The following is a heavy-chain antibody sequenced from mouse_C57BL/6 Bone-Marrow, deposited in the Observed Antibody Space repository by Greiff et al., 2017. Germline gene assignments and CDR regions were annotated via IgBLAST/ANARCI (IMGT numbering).Heavy chain of an antibody. Sequence: QVQLQQPGAELVRPGTSVKLSCKASGYTFTSYWMHWVKQRPGQGLEWIGVIDPSDSYTNYNQKFKGKATLTVGTSSSTAYRQLSSLTSEDSAVYYCARRYDGYLAWFAYWGQGTLVTGAA. V-gene: IGHV1-59*01. CDR1: GYTFTSYW. CDR3: ARRYDGYLAWFAY. J-gene: IGHJ3*01. D-gene: IGHD2-3*01. CDR2: IDPSDSYT.